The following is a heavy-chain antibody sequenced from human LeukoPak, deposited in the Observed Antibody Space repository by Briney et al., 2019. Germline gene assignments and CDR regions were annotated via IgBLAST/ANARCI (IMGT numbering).Heavy chain of an antibody. CDR1: GGSISSSSYY. D-gene: IGHD1-26*01. Sequence: SETLSLTCTVSGGSISSSSYYWGWFRQPPGKGLEWIGSIYYSGSTYYNPSLKSRVTISLDNSKNQFSLRLSSVTAADTAVYYCARVPSKWDNWFDPWGQGTLVTVSS. CDR2: IYYSGST. J-gene: IGHJ5*02. CDR3: ARVPSKWDNWFDP. V-gene: IGHV4-39*07.